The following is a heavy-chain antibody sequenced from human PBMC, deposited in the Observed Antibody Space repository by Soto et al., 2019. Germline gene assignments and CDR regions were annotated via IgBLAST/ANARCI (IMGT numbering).Heavy chain of an antibody. D-gene: IGHD3-22*01. CDR2: IKQDGSEK. CDR3: ARRLVNYYDSSGYYSDWYFDL. CDR1: GFTFSSYW. J-gene: IGHJ2*01. Sequence: EVQLVESGGGLVQPGGSLRLSCAASGFTFSSYWMSWVRQAPGKGLEWVANIKQDGSEKYYVDSVKGRFTISRDNAKNSLYLQMNSLRAEDTAVYYCARRLVNYYDSSGYYSDWYFDLWGRGTLVTVSS. V-gene: IGHV3-7*01.